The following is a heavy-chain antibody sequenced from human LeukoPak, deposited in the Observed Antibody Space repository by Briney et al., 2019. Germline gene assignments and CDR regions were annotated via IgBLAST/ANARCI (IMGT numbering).Heavy chain of an antibody. CDR3: AKEDSSGYYYFDY. D-gene: IGHD3-22*01. V-gene: IGHV3-43*01. Sequence: GGSLRLSCAASGFTFDDYTMHWVRQAPGKGLEWVSLISWDGGSTYYADSVKGRFTISRDNSKNSLYLQMNSLRTEDTALYYCAKEDSSGYYYFDYWGQGTLVTPSS. CDR2: ISWDGGST. J-gene: IGHJ4*02. CDR1: GFTFDDYT.